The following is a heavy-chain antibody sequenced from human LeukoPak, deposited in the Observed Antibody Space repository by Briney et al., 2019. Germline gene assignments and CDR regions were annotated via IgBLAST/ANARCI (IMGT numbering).Heavy chain of an antibody. J-gene: IGHJ4*02. CDR1: GFTFSTYA. D-gene: IGHD7-27*01. Sequence: QPGGSLRLSCAVSGFTFSTYAMSWVRQAPGKGLEWVSGISGSGASTYYADSVKGRFTISRDNSKNTLYLQVNSLRADDTAVYYCARDRDWGTDYWGQGTLVTVSS. V-gene: IGHV3-23*01. CDR2: ISGSGAST. CDR3: ARDRDWGTDY.